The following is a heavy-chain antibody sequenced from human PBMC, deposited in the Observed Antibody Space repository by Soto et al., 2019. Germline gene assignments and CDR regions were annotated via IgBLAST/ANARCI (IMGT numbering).Heavy chain of an antibody. V-gene: IGHV4-59*01. CDR1: GGSISTYY. Sequence: SETLSLTCSVSGGSISTYYWSWIRQPPGKGLEWIGYIYYNGRTNYNPSLESRVTISLDTSKSQFSLKLSSVSAADTAVYYCARDGSGYDFWSGPYFFDYWGPGTLVTVSS. D-gene: IGHD3-3*01. CDR3: ARDGSGYDFWSGPYFFDY. J-gene: IGHJ4*02. CDR2: IYYNGRT.